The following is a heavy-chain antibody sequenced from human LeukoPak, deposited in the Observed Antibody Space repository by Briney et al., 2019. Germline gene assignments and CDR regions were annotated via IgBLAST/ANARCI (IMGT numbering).Heavy chain of an antibody. Sequence: PSETLSLTCTVSGGSIISYHWSWIRQHPGKGLEWIGYIYYSGSAYYNPSLKSRVTISVDTSRNHFSLKLSSVTAADTAVYYCARAKGGFDYWGQGTLVTVSS. CDR1: GGSIISYH. CDR2: IYYSGSA. J-gene: IGHJ4*02. V-gene: IGHV4-59*06. CDR3: ARAKGGFDY. D-gene: IGHD3-16*01.